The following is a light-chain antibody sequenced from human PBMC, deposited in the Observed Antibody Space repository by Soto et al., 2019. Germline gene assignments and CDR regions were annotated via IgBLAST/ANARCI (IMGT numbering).Light chain of an antibody. V-gene: IGLV1-51*01. CDR1: SSNIGNHY. J-gene: IGLJ2*01. CDR3: GTWDSSLFVV. Sequence: QSVLTQPPSVSAAPGQTVTISCSGSSSNIGNHYISWYQQLPGTAPKLLIYDNNKRPSGIPDRFSGSKSGTSATLGITGLQTGDEADYYCGTWDSSLFVVFGGGTKLTVL. CDR2: DNN.